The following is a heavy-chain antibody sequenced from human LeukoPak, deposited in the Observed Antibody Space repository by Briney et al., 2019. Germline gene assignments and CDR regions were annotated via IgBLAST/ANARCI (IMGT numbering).Heavy chain of an antibody. CDR3: ARVREPAYSYDY. Sequence: GGSLRLSCAASGFTVSSNYMSWVRQAPGKGLERVSVIYSGGSTYYADSVKGRFTISRDNSKSALYLQMNSLRAEDTAVYYCARVREPAYSYDYWGQGTLVTVSS. D-gene: IGHD5-18*01. V-gene: IGHV3-53*01. CDR2: IYSGGST. J-gene: IGHJ4*02. CDR1: GFTVSSNY.